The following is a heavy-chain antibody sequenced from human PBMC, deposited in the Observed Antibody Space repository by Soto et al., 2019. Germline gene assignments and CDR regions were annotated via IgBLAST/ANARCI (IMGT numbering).Heavy chain of an antibody. Sequence: EVQLLESGGGLVQPGGSLRLSCAASGFTFSSYAMSWVRQAPGKGLEWVSAISGSGGSTYYADSVKGRFTISRENSKNTLYLQMNSLRAEDTAVYYCAKYPALGVTTDYWGQGTLVTVSS. V-gene: IGHV3-23*01. D-gene: IGHD4-17*01. CDR2: ISGSGGST. J-gene: IGHJ4*02. CDR1: GFTFSSYA. CDR3: AKYPALGVTTDY.